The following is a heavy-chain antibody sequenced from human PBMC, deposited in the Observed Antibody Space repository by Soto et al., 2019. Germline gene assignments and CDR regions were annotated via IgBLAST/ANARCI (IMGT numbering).Heavy chain of an antibody. CDR2: ISGYNGNT. J-gene: IGHJ4*02. CDR1: GFTFSKFG. Sequence: QVQLVQSGAEVKKPGASVKVSCKASGFTFSKFGISWVRQAPGQGLEWMGWISGYNGNTDYAQKFQGRDTMTTDTSTSTAYLELRSLRSDDTAGFFCARAYCSAGSCYPDYWGQGTLVTVSS. CDR3: ARAYCSAGSCYPDY. V-gene: IGHV1-18*01. D-gene: IGHD2-15*01.